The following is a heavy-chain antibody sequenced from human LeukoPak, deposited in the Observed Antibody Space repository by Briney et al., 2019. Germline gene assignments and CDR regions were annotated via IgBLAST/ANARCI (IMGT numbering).Heavy chain of an antibody. CDR3: ATVGYYDSSGYYY. J-gene: IGHJ4*02. V-gene: IGHV3-11*01. CDR1: GFTFSDYY. Sequence: GGSLRLSCAASGFTFSDYYMSWIRQAPGKGLEWVSYISSGGSTIYYADSVKGRFTISRDNAKNSLYLQMNSLRAEDTAVYYCATVGYYDSSGYYYWGQGTLVTVSS. CDR2: ISSGGSTI. D-gene: IGHD3-22*01.